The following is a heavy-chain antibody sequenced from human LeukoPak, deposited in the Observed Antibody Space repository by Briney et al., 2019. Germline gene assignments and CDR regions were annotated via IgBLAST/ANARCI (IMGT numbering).Heavy chain of an antibody. CDR3: AKDLLYSDVWGNYRPNPLDY. CDR2: IYHSGST. Sequence: SETLSLTCTVSGYSISSGYYWGWIRQPPGKGLEWIGSIYHSGSTYYNPSLKSRVTISVDTSKNQFSLKLSSVTAADTAVYYCAKDLLYSDVWGNYRPNPLDYWGQGTLVTVSS. D-gene: IGHD3-16*02. V-gene: IGHV4-38-2*02. CDR1: GYSISSGYY. J-gene: IGHJ4*02.